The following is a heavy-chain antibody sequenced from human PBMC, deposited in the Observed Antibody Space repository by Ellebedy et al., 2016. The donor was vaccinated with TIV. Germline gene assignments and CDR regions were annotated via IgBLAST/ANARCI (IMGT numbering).Heavy chain of an antibody. CDR3: ARDPARWTIRGDCDH. CDR2: ISTDGGHK. V-gene: IGHV3-30*04. CDR1: GFTFSEYG. J-gene: IGHJ4*02. Sequence: PGGSLRLSCAASGFTFSEYGFHWVRQAPGKGLEWVALISTDGGHKYYADSVKGRFSISRDNFKNTLYLQVSALGPEDTAVYYCARDPARWTIRGDCDHWGQGTLVTVSS. D-gene: IGHD4-23*01.